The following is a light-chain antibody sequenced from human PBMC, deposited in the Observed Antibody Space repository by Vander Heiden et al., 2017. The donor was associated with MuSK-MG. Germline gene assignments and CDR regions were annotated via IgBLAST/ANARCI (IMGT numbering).Light chain of an antibody. Sequence: QSALTQPPSASGTPGQRVTISCSGSHSNIGTQIVSWYQHIPGTTPNLLIHTNNQRPAGGPERFSGSKSGTSASLAISGLQAEDEADYFCAVWDDSRNGPVFGGGTKLTVL. V-gene: IGLV1-44*01. J-gene: IGLJ2*01. CDR2: TNN. CDR3: AVWDDSRNGPV. CDR1: HSNIGTQI.